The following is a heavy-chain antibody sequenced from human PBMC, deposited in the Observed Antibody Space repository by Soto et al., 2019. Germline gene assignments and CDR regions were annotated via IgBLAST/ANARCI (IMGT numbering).Heavy chain of an antibody. CDR3: ARDDPDTGEGFDI. Sequence: SETLYLTCSVSVASMNTYFWSWIRQPAGKGLEWIGRVYTSGNTNYNPSLKSRVTMSVDTSKKQVSLKLISLTAADTGLYYCARDDPDTGEGFDIWGQGTMVNVSS. V-gene: IGHV4-4*07. J-gene: IGHJ3*02. D-gene: IGHD4-17*01. CDR2: VYTSGNT. CDR1: VASMNTYF.